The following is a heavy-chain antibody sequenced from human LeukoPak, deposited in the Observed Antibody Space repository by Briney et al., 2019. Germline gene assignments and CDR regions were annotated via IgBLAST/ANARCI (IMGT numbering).Heavy chain of an antibody. Sequence: SETLSLTCTVSGGSISSYYWSWIRQPPGKGLEWVVFIYHSGSANYNPSLRSRVTISVDTSKNQFSLKRTSVTAADTAVYYCARTGVVATSYFFDYWGHGTLVTVSS. CDR1: GGSISSYY. CDR2: IYHSGSA. J-gene: IGHJ4*01. V-gene: IGHV4-59*01. CDR3: ARTGVVATSYFFDY. D-gene: IGHD5-12*01.